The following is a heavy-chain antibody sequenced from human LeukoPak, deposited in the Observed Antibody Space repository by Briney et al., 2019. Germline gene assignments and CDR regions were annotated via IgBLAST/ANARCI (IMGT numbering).Heavy chain of an antibody. CDR1: GGTFSSYA. V-gene: IGHV1-69*13. D-gene: IGHD6-13*01. J-gene: IGHJ5*02. CDR2: IIPIFGTA. CDR3: ARGRLIAAAGHSWFDP. Sequence: SVKVSCKASGGTFSSYAISWVRQAPGQGLEWMGGIIPIFGTANYAQKFQGRVTITADESTSTAYMELSSLRSEDTAVYYCARGRLIAAAGHSWFDPWGQGTLVTVSS.